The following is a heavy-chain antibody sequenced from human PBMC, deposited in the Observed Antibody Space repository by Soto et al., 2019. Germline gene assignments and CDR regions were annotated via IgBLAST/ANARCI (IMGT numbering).Heavy chain of an antibody. CDR2: IYFDGITT. D-gene: IGHD1-26*01. Sequence: VGSLRLFCTASGFTFNTHWMHWVRQAPGKGLVWVSRIYFDGITTNYADSVKGRLTVSRDNAKNTVYLHVNTLRDEDTAVYYCARGGAMGVDYWGQGTLVTVSS. CDR1: GFTFNTHW. J-gene: IGHJ4*02. V-gene: IGHV3-74*01. CDR3: ARGGAMGVDY.